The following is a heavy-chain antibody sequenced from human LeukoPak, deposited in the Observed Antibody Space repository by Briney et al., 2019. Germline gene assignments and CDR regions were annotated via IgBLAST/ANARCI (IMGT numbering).Heavy chain of an antibody. CDR2: INSDGSST. CDR3: ARGGRHDGHLWFGDLMIYYYYMDV. Sequence: ETLSLTCAVYGGSFSGYYWSWVRQAPGKGLVWVSRINSDGSSTSYADSVKGRFTISRDNAKNTLYLQMNSLRAEDTAVYYCARGGRHDGHLWFGDLMIYYYYMDVWGKGTTVTISS. V-gene: IGHV3-74*01. CDR1: GGSFSGYY. J-gene: IGHJ6*03. D-gene: IGHD3-10*01.